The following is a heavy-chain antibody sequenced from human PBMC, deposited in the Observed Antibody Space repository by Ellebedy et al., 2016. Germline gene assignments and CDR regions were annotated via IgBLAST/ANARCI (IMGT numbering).Heavy chain of an antibody. Sequence: GESLKISXAASGFTFSTYSMSWVRQAPGKGLEWVSYISSRSSTIYFADSVKGRFTISRDNAKNSLYLQMNSLRDEDTAVYYCARGWFSSGGDYFDYWGQGTLVTVSS. CDR3: ARGWFSSGGDYFDY. J-gene: IGHJ4*02. CDR1: GFTFSTYS. D-gene: IGHD3-22*01. V-gene: IGHV3-48*02. CDR2: ISSRSSTI.